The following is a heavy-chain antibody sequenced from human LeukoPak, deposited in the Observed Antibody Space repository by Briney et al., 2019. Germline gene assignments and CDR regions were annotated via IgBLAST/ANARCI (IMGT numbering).Heavy chain of an antibody. V-gene: IGHV3-23*01. Sequence: GGSLRLSCAASGFTFSSDAMSWVRQAPGKGLEWVSAISGSGGSTYYADSVKGRFTISRDNCKNTLYLQMNSLRAEDTAVYYCAKDPGYSSSWYYFDYWGQGTLVTVSS. CDR3: AKDPGYSSSWYYFDY. CDR1: GFTFSSDA. CDR2: ISGSGGST. J-gene: IGHJ4*02. D-gene: IGHD6-13*01.